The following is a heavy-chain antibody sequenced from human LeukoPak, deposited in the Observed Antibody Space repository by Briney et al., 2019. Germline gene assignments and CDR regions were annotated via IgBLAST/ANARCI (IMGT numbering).Heavy chain of an antibody. CDR3: ASTPGGWYYFDY. V-gene: IGHV3-30*03. CDR2: ISYDGSNK. Sequence: GGSLRLSCAASGFTFSSYGMHWVRQAPGKGLEWVAVISYDGSNKYYADSVKGRFTISRDNSKNTLYLQMNSLRAEDTAVYYCASTPGGWYYFDYWGQGTLVTVSS. CDR1: GFTFSSYG. D-gene: IGHD6-19*01. J-gene: IGHJ4*02.